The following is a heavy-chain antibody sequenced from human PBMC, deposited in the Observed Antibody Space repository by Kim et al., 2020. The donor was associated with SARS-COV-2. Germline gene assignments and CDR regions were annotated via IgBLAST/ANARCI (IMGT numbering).Heavy chain of an antibody. Sequence: GGSLRLSCAASGFTFSSYAMHWVRQAPGKGLEWVAVISYDGSNKYYADSVKGRFTISRDNSKNTLYLQMNSLRAEDTAVYYCARDGVDTAMVGGWGYYYYYMDVWGKGTTVTVSS. V-gene: IGHV3-30*04. CDR2: ISYDGSNK. CDR3: ARDGVDTAMVGGWGYYYYYMDV. J-gene: IGHJ6*03. D-gene: IGHD5-18*01. CDR1: GFTFSSYA.